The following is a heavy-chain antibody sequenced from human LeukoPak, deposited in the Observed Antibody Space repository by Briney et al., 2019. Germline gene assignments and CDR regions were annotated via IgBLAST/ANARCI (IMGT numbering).Heavy chain of an antibody. D-gene: IGHD6-19*01. Sequence: GGCLRLSRAASGFTFSSYSMNWVRHAPGKGLEWLSSISISSSYIYYADSVEGRFTISRDNAKTSLYLQMNSLRAEDTAVYYCARDRIAVAGTGGYFDYWGQGTLVTVSS. J-gene: IGHJ4*02. CDR3: ARDRIAVAGTGGYFDY. CDR1: GFTFSSYS. CDR2: ISISSSYI. V-gene: IGHV3-21*01.